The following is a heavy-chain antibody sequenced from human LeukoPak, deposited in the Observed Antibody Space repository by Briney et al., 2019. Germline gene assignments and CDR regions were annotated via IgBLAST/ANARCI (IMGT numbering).Heavy chain of an antibody. D-gene: IGHD7-27*01. CDR3: AKKVPANWGSYFDY. CDR2: ISGSGDST. V-gene: IGHV3-23*01. J-gene: IGHJ4*02. CDR1: GFTFSSYA. Sequence: GGSLRLSCVASGFTFSSYAMSWVRQAPGKGLEWVSAISGSGDSTYSTDSVKGRFTISRDNSKNTLYLQMNSLRAEDTAVYYCAKKVPANWGSYFDYWGQGTLVTVSS.